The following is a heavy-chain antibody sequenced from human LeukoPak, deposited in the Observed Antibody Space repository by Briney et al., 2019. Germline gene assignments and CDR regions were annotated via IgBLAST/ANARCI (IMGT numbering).Heavy chain of an antibody. CDR1: GYTLTELS. J-gene: IGHJ6*02. CDR2: FDPEDGET. Sequence: ASVTVSYKVSGYTLTELSMHWVRQAPGKGLEWMGGFDPEDGETIYAQKFQGRVTMTEDTSTDTAYMELSSLRSEDTAVYYCATMDCSGGSCYPYYYYYGMDVWGQGTTVTVSS. V-gene: IGHV1-24*01. D-gene: IGHD2-15*01. CDR3: ATMDCSGGSCYPYYYYYGMDV.